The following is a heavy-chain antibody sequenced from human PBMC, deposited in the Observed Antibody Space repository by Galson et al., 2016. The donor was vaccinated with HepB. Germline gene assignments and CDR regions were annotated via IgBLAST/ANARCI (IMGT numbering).Heavy chain of an antibody. CDR1: AGTINTPGYF. CDR2: LSVRGSA. D-gene: IGHD1-1*01. CDR3: ARYGSWNGFDH. J-gene: IGHJ4*02. V-gene: IGHV4-31*03. Sequence: TLSLTCTVSAGTINTPGYFWSWIRQHPERGLEWIGYLSVRGSAYFNPSLKSRPTISIDTSQNQFSLALTSVTAADTAVYFCARYGSWNGFDHWGQGTLVTVSS.